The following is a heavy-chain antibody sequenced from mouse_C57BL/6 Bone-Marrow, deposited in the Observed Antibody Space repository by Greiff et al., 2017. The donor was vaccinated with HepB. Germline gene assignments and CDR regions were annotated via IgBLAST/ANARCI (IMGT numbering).Heavy chain of an antibody. CDR1: GFTFSDYG. CDR3: ARTQNYYGSSYVRYAMDY. Sequence: EVKLMESGGGLVKPGGSLKLSCAASGFTFSDYGMHWVRQAPEKGLEWVAYISSGSSTIYYADTVKGRFTISRDNAKNTLFLQMTSLRSEDTAMYYCARTQNYYGSSYVRYAMDYWGQGTSVTVSS. D-gene: IGHD1-1*01. V-gene: IGHV5-17*01. J-gene: IGHJ4*01. CDR2: ISSGSSTI.